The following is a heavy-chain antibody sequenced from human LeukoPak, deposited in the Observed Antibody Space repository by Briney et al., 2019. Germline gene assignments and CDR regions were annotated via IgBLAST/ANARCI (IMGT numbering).Heavy chain of an antibody. D-gene: IGHD5-18*01. Sequence: SETLSLTCTVSGGSIRSGDYYWSWIRQPPGKGLEWIGFIYDSGSTNYNPSLYSRLTISVDTSKNQFSLKLTSVTAAGTAVYYCARDRRGYGSFDSWGQGTLVTVSS. CDR3: ARDRRGYGSFDS. V-gene: IGHV4-61*08. CDR2: IYDSGST. J-gene: IGHJ4*02. CDR1: GGSIRSGDYY.